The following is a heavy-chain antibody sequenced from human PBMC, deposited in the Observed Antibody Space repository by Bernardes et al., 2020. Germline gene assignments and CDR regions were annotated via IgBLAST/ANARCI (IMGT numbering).Heavy chain of an antibody. CDR3: ARGAVAGPRKYYYYYYMDV. CDR1: GYTFTSYA. CDR2: INAGNGNT. V-gene: IGHV1-3*01. Sequence: ASVKVSCKASGYTFTSYAMHWVRQAPGQRLEWMGWINAGNGNTKYSQKFQGRVTITRDTSASTAYMELSSLRSEDTAVYYCARGAVAGPRKYYYYYYMDVWGKGTTVTVSS. D-gene: IGHD6-19*01. J-gene: IGHJ6*03.